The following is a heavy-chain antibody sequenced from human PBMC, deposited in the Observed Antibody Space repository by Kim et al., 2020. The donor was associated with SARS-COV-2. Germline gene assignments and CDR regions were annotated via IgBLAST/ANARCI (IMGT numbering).Heavy chain of an antibody. CDR2: IYYSGST. CDR1: GGSISSSSYY. J-gene: IGHJ5*02. CDR3: ARQYYYGSGRYLGPFWFDP. Sequence: SETLSLTCTVSGGSISSSSYYWGWIRQPPGKGLEWIGSIYYSGSTYYNPSLKSRVTISVDTSKNQFSLKLSSVTAADTAVYYCARQYYYGSGRYLGPFWFDPWGQGTLVTVSS. V-gene: IGHV4-39*01. D-gene: IGHD3-10*01.